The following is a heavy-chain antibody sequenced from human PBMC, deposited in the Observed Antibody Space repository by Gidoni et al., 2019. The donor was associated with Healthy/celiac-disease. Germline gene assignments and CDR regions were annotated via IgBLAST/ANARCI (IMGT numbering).Heavy chain of an antibody. CDR3: ATSSSWQS. Sequence: EVQLLESGGGLVQPGGSLRLSCAASGFTFSSYAMRWVRQAPGKGLEWVSAISGSDGSTYYADSVKGRFTISRDNSKNTMYLQMNSLRAEDTAVYYCATSSSWQSRGQGTLVTVSS. CDR2: ISGSDGST. D-gene: IGHD6-13*01. CDR1: GFTFSSYA. J-gene: IGHJ4*02. V-gene: IGHV3-23*01.